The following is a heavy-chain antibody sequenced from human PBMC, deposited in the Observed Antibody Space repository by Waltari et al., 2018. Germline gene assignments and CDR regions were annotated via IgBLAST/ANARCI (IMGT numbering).Heavy chain of an antibody. CDR2: IYYSGST. D-gene: IGHD2-15*01. J-gene: IGHJ4*02. CDR1: GGSISHYY. Sequence: QVQLQESGPGLVKPLETLSLTCTVSGGSISHYYWTWVRQPPGKGLAWIGYIYYSGSTNYNPSLKSRVTISVDTSKNQFSRHLNSVTAADTAVYYCARASICTGGTCYSGPEPYYFDYWGQGALVTVSS. CDR3: ARASICTGGTCYSGPEPYYFDY. V-gene: IGHV4-59*01.